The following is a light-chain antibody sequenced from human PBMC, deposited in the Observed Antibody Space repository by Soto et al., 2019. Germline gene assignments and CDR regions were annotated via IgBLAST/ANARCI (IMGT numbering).Light chain of an antibody. Sequence: DIQLTQAPSFLSASAGCRLSITCRASQAISSYLAWYQQKKGRAPKLLIYAASTLQSGVPSRFSGSVYGTEFNLTITSLQPEDFATYYCQQLNSFPITFGQGTRLEIK. CDR1: QAISSY. CDR3: QQLNSFPIT. V-gene: IGKV1-9*01. CDR2: AAS. J-gene: IGKJ5*01.